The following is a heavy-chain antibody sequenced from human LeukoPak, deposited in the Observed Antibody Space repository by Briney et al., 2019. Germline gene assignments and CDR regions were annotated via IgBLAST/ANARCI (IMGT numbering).Heavy chain of an antibody. CDR2: IYTSGST. D-gene: IGHD2-15*01. CDR1: GGSISSDY. J-gene: IGHJ3*02. Sequence: SETLSLTCTVSGGSISSDYWSWIRQPAGKGLEWIGRIYTSGSTNYNPSLKSRVTMSVDTSKNQFSLKLSSVTAADTAVYYCARDPYCSGGSCYDDAFDIWGQGTMVTVSS. CDR3: ARDPYCSGGSCYDDAFDI. V-gene: IGHV4-4*07.